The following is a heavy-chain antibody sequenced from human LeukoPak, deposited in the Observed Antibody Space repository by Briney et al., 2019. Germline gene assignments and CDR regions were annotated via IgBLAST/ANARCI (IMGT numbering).Heavy chain of an antibody. CDR3: ARDDYYGSGSYSN. CDR1: GFTFSSYW. CDR2: IKQDGSEK. V-gene: IGHV3-7*01. D-gene: IGHD3-10*01. Sequence: QSGGSLRLSCAASGFTFSSYWMSWVRQAPGKGLEWVANIKQDGSEKYYADSVKGRFTISRDNSKNTLYLQMNSLRAEDTAVYYCARDDYYGSGSYSNWGQGTLVTVSS. J-gene: IGHJ4*02.